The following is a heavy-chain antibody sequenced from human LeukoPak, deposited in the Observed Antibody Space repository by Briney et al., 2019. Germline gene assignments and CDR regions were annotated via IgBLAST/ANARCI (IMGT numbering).Heavy chain of an antibody. CDR1: GGSISSTSYY. D-gene: IGHD3-22*01. CDR2: IYYSGST. Sequence: SETLSLTCAVSGGSISSTSYYWAWIRQPPGKGLEWIGTIYYSGSTYRNPSLKSRVTMSVDTSRNQFSLKLSSVDAADTAVYYCAKAGVRYFDSSGLYAFDFWGQGTTVTVSS. CDR3: AKAGVRYFDSSGLYAFDF. V-gene: IGHV4-39*01. J-gene: IGHJ3*01.